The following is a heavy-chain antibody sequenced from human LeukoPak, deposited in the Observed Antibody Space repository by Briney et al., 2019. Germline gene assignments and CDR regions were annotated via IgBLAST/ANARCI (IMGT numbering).Heavy chain of an antibody. J-gene: IGHJ3*01. CDR3: ARVGRYSSTWPPEGDDALYL. Sequence: ASVKVSCKASGFPFTSYGITWVRQAPGQGLEWMGWISAYNENTNYAQSLQGRVTMTTDTSTSTAYMELRSLRPDDTALYYCARVGRYSSTWPPEGDDALYLWGQGTMVTVSS. CDR2: ISAYNENT. V-gene: IGHV1-18*01. D-gene: IGHD6-13*01. CDR1: GFPFTSYG.